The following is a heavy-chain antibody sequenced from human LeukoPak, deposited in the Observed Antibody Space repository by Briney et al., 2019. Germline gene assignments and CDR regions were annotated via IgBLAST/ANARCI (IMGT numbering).Heavy chain of an antibody. CDR2: ISSGSDYI. V-gene: IGHV3-21*06. CDR1: GFTFSSYW. Sequence: PGGSLRLSCAASGFTFSSYWMSWVRQAPGKGLEWVSSISSGSDYIYYADSVKGRFTISRDNAKNSLYLQMSSLSAEDTAVYYCARVDESEGDYWGQGTLVTVSS. J-gene: IGHJ4*02. CDR3: ARVDESEGDY.